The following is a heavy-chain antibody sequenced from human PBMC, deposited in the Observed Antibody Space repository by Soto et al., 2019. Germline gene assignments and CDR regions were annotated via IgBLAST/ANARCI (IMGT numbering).Heavy chain of an antibody. D-gene: IGHD3-22*01. CDR1: GFTFSDYY. CDR3: ARDQGSPNYYDSSGHYYYYYGMDV. J-gene: IGHJ6*02. Sequence: GGSLRLSCAASGFTFSDYYMSWIRQAPGKGLEWVANIKQDGSEKYYVDSVKGRFTISRDNAKNSLYLQMNSLRAEDTAVYYCARDQGSPNYYDSSGHYYYYYGMDVWGQGTTVTVSS. V-gene: IGHV3-7*01. CDR2: IKQDGSEK.